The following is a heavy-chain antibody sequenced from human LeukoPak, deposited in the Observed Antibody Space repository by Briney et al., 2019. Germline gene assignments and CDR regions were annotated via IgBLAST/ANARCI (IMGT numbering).Heavy chain of an antibody. CDR2: ISAYNGNT. V-gene: IGHV1-18*04. Sequence: ASVKVSCKASGYTFTGYYMHWVRQAPGQGLEWMGWISAYNGNTNYAQKLQGRVTMTTDTSTSTAYMELRSLRSDDTAVYYCARARRYCSGGSCLGYFDYWGQGTLVTVSS. CDR3: ARARRYCSGGSCLGYFDY. J-gene: IGHJ4*02. CDR1: GYTFTGYY. D-gene: IGHD2-15*01.